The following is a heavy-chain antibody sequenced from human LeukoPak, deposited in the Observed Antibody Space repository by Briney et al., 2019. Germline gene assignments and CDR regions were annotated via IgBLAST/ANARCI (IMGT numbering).Heavy chain of an antibody. V-gene: IGHV1-2*02. CDR2: INPSRGGT. Sequence: SVNVSCKASRYTFTDYYMHWLRQAPGQRREWIGWINPSRGGTNHEQQLQAKDTITRNTTISTAYMELSRLRSDDTAVYYGARLPRGYYGSRSRRDYWGEGTMVTVSS. CDR3: ARLPRGYYGSRSRRDY. CDR1: RYTFTDYY. J-gene: IGHJ4*02. D-gene: IGHD3-10*01.